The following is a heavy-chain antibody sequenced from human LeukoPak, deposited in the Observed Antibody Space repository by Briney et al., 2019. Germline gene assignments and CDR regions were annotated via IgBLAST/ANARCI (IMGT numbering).Heavy chain of an antibody. J-gene: IGHJ4*01. V-gene: IGHV4-34*01. CDR2: INHSGST. D-gene: IGHD1-14*01. CDR1: GGSFSGYY. CDR3: AIRINPFDL. Sequence: SETLSLTCAVYGGSFSGYYWGWMRQPPGKGLEGIGEINHSGSTNYNPSLKSRIPISVDTSNNQVSLPMAPLTTADRDMYYSAIRINPFDLWGHGTLVTVSS.